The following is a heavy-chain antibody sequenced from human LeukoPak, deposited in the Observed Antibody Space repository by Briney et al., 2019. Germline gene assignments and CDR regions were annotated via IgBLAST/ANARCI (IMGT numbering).Heavy chain of an antibody. CDR2: ISSSSSYI. CDR3: ARGDVVVVSWFDP. Sequence: PGGSLRLSCAASGFTFSTYSMNWVRQAPGKGLEWVSSISSSSSYIYYADSVKGRFIISRDNAKNSLYLQMNSLRSEDTAVYYCARGDVVVVSWFDPWGQGTLVTVSS. CDR1: GFTFSTYS. V-gene: IGHV3-21*01. D-gene: IGHD2-2*01. J-gene: IGHJ5*02.